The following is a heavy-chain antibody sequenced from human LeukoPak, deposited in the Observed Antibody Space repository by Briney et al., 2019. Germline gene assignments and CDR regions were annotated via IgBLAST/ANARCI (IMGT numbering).Heavy chain of an antibody. Sequence: SQTLSLTCTVSGGSISSGGYYWSWIRQHPGKGLEWIGYISYSGSTYYNPSLRSRLIMSVDTPNNQFSLRLSSVTAADTALYYCARVWDYYDSSGFDYWGRGTLVTVSS. V-gene: IGHV4-31*03. D-gene: IGHD3-22*01. J-gene: IGHJ4*02. CDR2: ISYSGST. CDR1: GGSISSGGYY. CDR3: ARVWDYYDSSGFDY.